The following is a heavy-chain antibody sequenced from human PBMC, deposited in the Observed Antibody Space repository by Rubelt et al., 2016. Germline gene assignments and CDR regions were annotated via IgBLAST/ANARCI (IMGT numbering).Heavy chain of an antibody. D-gene: IGHD1-26*01. CDR3: ARQVGSGKWYSDL. V-gene: IGHV4-39*01. J-gene: IGHJ2*01. CDR2: INYSGTT. Sequence: QLQLQESGPGLVKPSETLSLTCTVSGGSLSSSAYYWGWIRQPPGKGLEWIGIINYSGTTYYNPSLKSQVTISVDTSKNHFSLILSLVPAADTAVYYCARQVGSGKWYSDLWGRGTLVTVSS. CDR1: GGSLSSSAYY.